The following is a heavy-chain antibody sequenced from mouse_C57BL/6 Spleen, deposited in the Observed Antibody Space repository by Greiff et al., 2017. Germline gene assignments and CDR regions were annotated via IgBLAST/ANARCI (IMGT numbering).Heavy chain of an antibody. D-gene: IGHD2-4*01. V-gene: IGHV5-6*01. J-gene: IGHJ2*01. Sequence: EVQLQESGGDLVKPGGSLKLSCAASGFTFSSYGMSWVRQTPDKRLEWVATISSGGSYTYYPDSVKGRFTISRDNAKNTLYLQRSSLKSEDTAMYYCARPYDYDAYYCDYWGQGTTLTVSS. CDR3: ARPYDYDAYYCDY. CDR2: ISSGGSYT. CDR1: GFTFSSYG.